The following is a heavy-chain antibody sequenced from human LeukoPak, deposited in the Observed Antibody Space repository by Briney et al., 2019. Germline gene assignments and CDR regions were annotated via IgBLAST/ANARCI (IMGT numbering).Heavy chain of an antibody. CDR3: ARDKTSYGDYGNNWFDP. Sequence: GASVKVSCKASGGTFSSYAISWVRQAPGQGLEWMGRIIPILGIANYAQKFQGRVTITADKSTSTAYMELSSLRSEDTAVYYCARDKTSYGDYGNNWFDPWGQGTLVTVS. CDR2: IIPILGIA. D-gene: IGHD4-17*01. J-gene: IGHJ5*02. CDR1: GGTFSSYA. V-gene: IGHV1-69*04.